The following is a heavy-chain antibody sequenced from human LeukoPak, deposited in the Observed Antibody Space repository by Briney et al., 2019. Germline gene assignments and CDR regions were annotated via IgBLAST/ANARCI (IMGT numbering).Heavy chain of an antibody. CDR3: ARDGLLWFGEPTWFDY. CDR2: IYTSGST. CDR1: GGSISSGSYY. D-gene: IGHD3-10*01. J-gene: IGHJ4*02. Sequence: PSQTLSLTCTVSGGSISSGSYYWSWIRQPAGKGLEWIGRIYTSGSTNYNPSLKSRVTISVDTSKNQFSLKLSSVTAADTAVYYCARDGLLWFGEPTWFDYWGQGTLVTVSS. V-gene: IGHV4-61*02.